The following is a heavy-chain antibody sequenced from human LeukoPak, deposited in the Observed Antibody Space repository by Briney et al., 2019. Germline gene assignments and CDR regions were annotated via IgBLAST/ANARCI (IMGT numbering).Heavy chain of an antibody. V-gene: IGHV1-24*01. CDR1: GYTLTELS. CDR3: ATDRAVVNWFDP. CDR2: FDPKDGET. D-gene: IGHD4-23*01. Sequence: VASVKVSCKVSGYTLTELSMHWVRQAPGKGLEWMGGFDPKDGETIYAQKFQGRVTMTEDTSTDTAYMELSSLRSEDTAVYYCATDRAVVNWFDPWGKGTLVTVSS. J-gene: IGHJ5*02.